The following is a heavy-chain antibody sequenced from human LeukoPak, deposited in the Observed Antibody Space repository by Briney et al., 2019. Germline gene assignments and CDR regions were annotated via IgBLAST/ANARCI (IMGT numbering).Heavy chain of an antibody. CDR1: GFTFSSYA. D-gene: IGHD3-22*01. Sequence: GGSLRLSCATSGFTFSSYAMSWVRQAPGKGLEWVSAISGSGGSTYYADSVKGRFTISRDNSKNTLYLQMNSLRAEDTAVHYCAKDRYYYDSSGYYYPYWGQGTLVTVSS. J-gene: IGHJ4*02. CDR3: AKDRYYYDSSGYYYPY. CDR2: ISGSGGST. V-gene: IGHV3-23*01.